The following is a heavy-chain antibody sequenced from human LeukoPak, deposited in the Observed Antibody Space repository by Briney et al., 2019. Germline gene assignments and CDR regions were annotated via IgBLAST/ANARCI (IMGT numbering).Heavy chain of an antibody. D-gene: IGHD6-19*01. CDR2: INTDGSDT. V-gene: IGHV3-74*01. J-gene: IGHJ4*02. CDR3: ARGGWYGYYFDS. CDR1: GFTFSTYW. Sequence: GGSLRLSCAASGFTFSTYWMHWVRQAPGNGLVWVSRINTDGSDTSYADSVKGRFAISRDNAKNTLYLQMNSLTAEDTAVYYCARGGWYGYYFDSWGRGTLATVSS.